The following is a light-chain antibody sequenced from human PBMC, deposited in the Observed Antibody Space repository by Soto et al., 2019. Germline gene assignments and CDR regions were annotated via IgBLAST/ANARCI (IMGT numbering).Light chain of an antibody. J-gene: IGKJ5*01. CDR2: LAS. V-gene: IGKV2-28*01. CDR1: QSLLHSHGYHY. CDR3: MQVLQSPIT. Sequence: DIVMTQSPLSLSVTPGEPASFSCRSSQSLLHSHGYHYLDWYLQKPGQSPQLLIYLASNRASGVTHRFSGSDPVTGFTLKISRVVAEDVVVYYCMQVLQSPITSGQGPRLEIK.